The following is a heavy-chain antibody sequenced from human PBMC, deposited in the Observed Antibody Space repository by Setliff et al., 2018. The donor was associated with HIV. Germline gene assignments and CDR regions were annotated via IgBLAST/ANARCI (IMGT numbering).Heavy chain of an antibody. Sequence: ASVKVSCKASGYTLTGYYMQWVRQAPGQGLEWMGRINPNSGGTNYAQKFQGRVTMTRDTSISTAYMELSRLRSDDTAVYYCARDLVGATGFDYWGQGTLVTVSS. CDR2: INPNSGGT. V-gene: IGHV1-2*06. CDR3: ARDLVGATGFDY. J-gene: IGHJ4*02. D-gene: IGHD1-26*01. CDR1: GYTLTGYY.